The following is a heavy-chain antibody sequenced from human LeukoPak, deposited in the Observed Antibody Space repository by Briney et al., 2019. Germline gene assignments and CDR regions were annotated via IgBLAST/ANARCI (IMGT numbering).Heavy chain of an antibody. CDR3: ASHYYYDSSGYSVGDY. CDR2: IKQDGSEK. CDR1: GFTFSSYE. D-gene: IGHD3-22*01. V-gene: IGHV3-7*01. J-gene: IGHJ4*02. Sequence: PGGSLRLSCAASGFTFSSYEMNWVRQAPGKGLEWVANIKQDGSEKYYVDSVKGRFTISRDNAKNSLYLQMNSLRAEDTAVYYCASHYYYDSSGYSVGDYWGQGTLVTVSS.